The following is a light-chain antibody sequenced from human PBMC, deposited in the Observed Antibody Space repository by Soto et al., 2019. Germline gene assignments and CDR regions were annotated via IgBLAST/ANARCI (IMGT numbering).Light chain of an antibody. CDR3: LQLNSYPIT. CDR2: GAS. CDR1: QGISSY. Sequence: DLQLTQSPSFLSASVGDRVTITCRASQGISSYLAWYQQKPGKAPKLLIYGASTLQSGVPSRFSGSGAVTELALTISSLQPEDFATYYCLQLNSYPITFGQGTRLEIK. V-gene: IGKV1-9*01. J-gene: IGKJ5*01.